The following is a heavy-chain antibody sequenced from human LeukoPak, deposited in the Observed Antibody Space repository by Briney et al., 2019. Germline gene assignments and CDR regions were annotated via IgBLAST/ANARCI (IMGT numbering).Heavy chain of an antibody. D-gene: IGHD3-10*01. CDR3: AAGYGSFDY. Sequence: PGGSLRLSCAASGFAVSSHHMTWVRQAPGKGLEWVSFIYTDGNTYYADPVEGRFTISRDNSKNMLYLQMNSLRAKDTAVYYCAAGYGSFDYWGQGTLVTVSS. J-gene: IGHJ4*02. CDR2: IYTDGNT. CDR1: GFAVSSHH. V-gene: IGHV3-53*01.